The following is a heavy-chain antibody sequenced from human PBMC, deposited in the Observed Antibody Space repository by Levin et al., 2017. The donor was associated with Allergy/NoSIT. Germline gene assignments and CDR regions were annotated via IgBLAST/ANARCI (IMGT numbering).Heavy chain of an antibody. D-gene: IGHD1-26*01. CDR3: ARLWELLRIFDY. V-gene: IGHV4-61*01. Sequence: ALETLSLTCTVSGGSVSSGSYYWSWIRQPPGKGLEWIGYIYYSGSTNYNPSLKSRVTISVDTSKNQFSLKLSSVTAADTAVYYCARLWELLRIFDYWGQGTLVTVSS. CDR2: IYYSGST. J-gene: IGHJ4*02. CDR1: GGSVSSGSYY.